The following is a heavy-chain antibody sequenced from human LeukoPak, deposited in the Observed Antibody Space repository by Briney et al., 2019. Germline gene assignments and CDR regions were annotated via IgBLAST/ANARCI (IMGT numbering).Heavy chain of an antibody. CDR3: AKDLRVGGYYYYYYMDV. D-gene: IGHD3-10*01. CDR1: GFTFSSYG. Sequence: GGSLRLSCAASGFTFSSYGMHWVRQAPGKGLEWVAFIRYDGSNKYYADSVKGRFTISRDNSKNTLYLQMNSLRAEDTAVYYCAKDLRVGGYYYYYYMDVWGKGTTVTVSS. J-gene: IGHJ6*03. CDR2: IRYDGSNK. V-gene: IGHV3-30*02.